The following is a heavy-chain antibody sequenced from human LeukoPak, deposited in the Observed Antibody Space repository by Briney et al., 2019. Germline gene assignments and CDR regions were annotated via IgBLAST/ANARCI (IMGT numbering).Heavy chain of an antibody. Sequence: SETLSLTCTVSGGSISTYYWSWIRQPPGKGLEWIGYIYYSGSTYYNPSLKSRVTISVDTSKNQFSLKLSSVTAADTAVYYCARGRKTFEYQPLLYPGSNYFDYWGQGTLVTVSS. CDR2: IYYSGST. V-gene: IGHV4-59*12. CDR3: ARGRKTFEYQPLLYPGSNYFDY. CDR1: GGSISTYY. D-gene: IGHD2-2*02. J-gene: IGHJ4*02.